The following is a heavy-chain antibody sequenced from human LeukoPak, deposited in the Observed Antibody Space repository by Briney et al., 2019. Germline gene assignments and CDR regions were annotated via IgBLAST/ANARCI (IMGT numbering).Heavy chain of an antibody. D-gene: IGHD2-2*02. Sequence: GGSLRLSCAASGFTFSSYSMNWVRQAPGKGLEWVSSMSSSSSYIYYADSVKGRFTISRDNAKNSLYLQMNSLRAEDTAVYYCARDLVGYCSSTSCYKGVDYYYYYYMDVWGKGTTVTVSS. J-gene: IGHJ6*03. CDR1: GFTFSSYS. V-gene: IGHV3-21*01. CDR3: ARDLVGYCSSTSCYKGVDYYYYYYMDV. CDR2: MSSSSSYI.